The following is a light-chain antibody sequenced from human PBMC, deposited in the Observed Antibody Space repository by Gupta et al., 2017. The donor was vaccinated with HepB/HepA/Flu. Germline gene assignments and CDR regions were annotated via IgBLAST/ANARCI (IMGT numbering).Light chain of an antibody. V-gene: IGLV1-47*01. CDR1: SSNIESNA. Sequence: QSVLTQPPSASGTPGQRVTISCSGSSSNIESNAVYWYQQFPGLAPKLLIYTNNQRPSGVRDRFSGSKSGTSASLAISGLRTEDEANYICAAWDDSLSGHVVFGGGTKLTVL. CDR2: TNN. CDR3: AAWDDSLSGHVV. J-gene: IGLJ2*01.